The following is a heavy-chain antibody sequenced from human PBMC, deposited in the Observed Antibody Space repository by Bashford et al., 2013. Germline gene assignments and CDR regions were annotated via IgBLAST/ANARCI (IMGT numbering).Heavy chain of an antibody. D-gene: IGHD1-26*01. CDR2: IYYSGSA. Sequence: SETLSLTCTVSGGSISSGDYYWSWIRQPPGKGLEWIGYIYYSGSAYFNPSLRSRVTISVDTSKNQFSLKLSSVTAADTAVYYCARERIGAGSYYYGMDVWGPKGTTVTVSS. J-gene: IGHJ6*04. CDR3: ARERIGAGSYYYGMDV. CDR1: GGSISSGDYY. V-gene: IGHV4-30-4*01.